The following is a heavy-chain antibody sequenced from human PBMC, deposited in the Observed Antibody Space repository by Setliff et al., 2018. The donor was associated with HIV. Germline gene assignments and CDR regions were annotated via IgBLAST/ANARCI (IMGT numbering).Heavy chain of an antibody. CDR2: MNPNSGRA. Sequence: ASVKVSCKASGYTFTNYDINWVRQSPGQGLEWLGWMNPNSGRAGSAQMFQGRLTMTRDTSTSTAYMELSGLTSDDTAVFYCARGRVYKGYYDSSSSWGRYYYYHMDVWGQGTTVTVSS. D-gene: IGHD3-22*01. CDR3: ARGRVYKGYYDSSSSWGRYYYYHMDV. J-gene: IGHJ6*03. V-gene: IGHV1-8*02. CDR1: GYTFTNYD.